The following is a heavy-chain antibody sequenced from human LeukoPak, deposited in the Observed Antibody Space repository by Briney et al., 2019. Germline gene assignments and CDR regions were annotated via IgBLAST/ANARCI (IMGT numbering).Heavy chain of an antibody. D-gene: IGHD1/OR15-1a*01. Sequence: GESLRLSCAASGFTFSSFWMAWVRQAPGKGLEWVASIKFDESERHHVDSVKGRFTISRDNAKNSLYLQMNSLRAEDTAVCFCTRVTTNGYFEYWGQGTLVTVSS. V-gene: IGHV3-7*04. CDR2: IKFDESER. CDR1: GFTFSSFW. CDR3: TRVTTNGYFEY. J-gene: IGHJ4*02.